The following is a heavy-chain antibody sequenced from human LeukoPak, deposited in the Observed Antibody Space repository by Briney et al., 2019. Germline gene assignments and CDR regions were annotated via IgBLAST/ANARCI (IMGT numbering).Heavy chain of an antibody. CDR3: AREGYSSSWYSGAFDI. D-gene: IGHD6-13*01. J-gene: IGHJ3*02. Sequence: SETLSLTCAVYGGSFSGYYWSWICQPPGRGLEWIGEINHSGSTNYNPSLKSRVTISVDTSKNQFSLKLSSVTAADTAVYYCAREGYSSSWYSGAFDIWGQGTMVTVSS. CDR2: INHSGST. V-gene: IGHV4-34*01. CDR1: GGSFSGYY.